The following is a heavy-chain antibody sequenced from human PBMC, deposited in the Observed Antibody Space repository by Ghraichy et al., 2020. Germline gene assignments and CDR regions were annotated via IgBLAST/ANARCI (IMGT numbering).Heavy chain of an antibody. D-gene: IGHD3-10*01. CDR1: GFTFSSYW. CDR2: IKDDGGEK. J-gene: IGHJ4*02. V-gene: IGHV3-7*01. CDR3: VIFVRRNAFDY. Sequence: ETLSLTCAASGFTFSSYWMSWVRQAPGKGLEWVANIKDDGGEKYYVDSVKGRFTISRDNAKNSLYLQMDTLRAEDTAVYFCVIFVRRNAFDYWGQGTLVTVSS.